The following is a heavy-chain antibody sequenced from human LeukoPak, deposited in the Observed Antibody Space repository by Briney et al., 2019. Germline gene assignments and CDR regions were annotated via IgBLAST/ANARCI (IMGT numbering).Heavy chain of an antibody. J-gene: IGHJ5*02. CDR2: INHSGGT. V-gene: IGHV4-34*01. CDR3: ARGPAAVHP. CDR1: GSSLNNRY. Sequence: SETLSLTCAVYGSSLNNRYWIWIRQPPGKGLEWIGEINHSGGTDYNRSLESRVTISVDTSKSQFLLKLSSVTAADTAVYFCARGPAAVHPWGQGTLVTVSS. D-gene: IGHD6-13*01.